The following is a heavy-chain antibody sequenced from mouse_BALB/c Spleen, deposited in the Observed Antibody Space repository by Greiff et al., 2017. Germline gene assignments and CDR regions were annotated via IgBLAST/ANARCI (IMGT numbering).Heavy chain of an antibody. V-gene: IGHV5-17*02. CDR3: SNGGETGSGFAY. D-gene: IGHD4-1*01. CDR2: ISRGSSTI. Sequence: EVQLVESGGGLVQPGGSRKLSCAASGFTFSSFGVHWVRQAPEKGLGWVAYISRGSSTIYYADTVKGRFTSSRDNPKNSMFLQMSSLRSEDTAMYSWSNGGETGSGFAYWGQGTLVTVSA. J-gene: IGHJ3*01. CDR1: GFTFSSFG.